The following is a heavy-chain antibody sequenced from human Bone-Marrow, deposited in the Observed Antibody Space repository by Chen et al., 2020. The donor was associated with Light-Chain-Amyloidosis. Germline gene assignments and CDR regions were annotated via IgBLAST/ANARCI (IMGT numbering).Heavy chain of an antibody. Sequence: VQLLESGGGVVQPGRSLRLSCAASGFSFSSYAMSWVRQAPGKGLEGVSGISGSGGSRYYGDSVKGRLTISRDNSKNALFLQMNSLRAEDTAVYYCAKDISYDDILPGYPADAFDIWGQGTMVTVSS. V-gene: IGHV3-23*01. CDR3: AKDISYDDILPGYPADAFDI. CDR2: ISGSGGSR. CDR1: GFSFSSYA. J-gene: IGHJ3*02. D-gene: IGHD3-9*01.